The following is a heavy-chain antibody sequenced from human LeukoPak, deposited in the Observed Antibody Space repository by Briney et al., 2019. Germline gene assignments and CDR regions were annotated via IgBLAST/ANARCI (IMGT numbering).Heavy chain of an antibody. D-gene: IGHD2-15*01. J-gene: IGHJ4*02. CDR3: VKGRDYCSTSSCILGLDS. CDR1: GYTFTSYA. Sequence: GASVKVSCKASGYTFTSYAISWVRQAPGQGLEWMGRIIPILGIANYAQKFQGRVTITADKSTSTAYMELSSLRSEDTAVYYCVKGRDYCSTSSCILGLDSWGQGILVTVSS. V-gene: IGHV1-69*04. CDR2: IIPILGIA.